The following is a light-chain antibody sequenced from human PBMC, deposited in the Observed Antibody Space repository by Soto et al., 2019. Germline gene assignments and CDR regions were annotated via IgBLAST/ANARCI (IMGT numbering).Light chain of an antibody. V-gene: IGLV1-40*01. CDR2: GSS. CDR3: QSYDSSLSVLYV. CDR1: TSNIGAGYD. Sequence: QSVLTQPPSVSGAPGQRASISCTGSTSNIGAGYDVHWFQQLPGTAPKLLIYGSSNRPSGVPDRFSGSKSGTSASLAITGLQAEDEADYYCQSYDSSLSVLYVFGTGTKVTVL. J-gene: IGLJ1*01.